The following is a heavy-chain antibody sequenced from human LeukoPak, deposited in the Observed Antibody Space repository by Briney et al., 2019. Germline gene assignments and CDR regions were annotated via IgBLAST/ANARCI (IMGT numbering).Heavy chain of an antibody. V-gene: IGHV4-4*07. CDR1: GGSISSYY. J-gene: IGHJ4*02. Sequence: SETLSLTCTVSGGSISSYYWSWIRQPAGKGLEWIGRVYFSAYTNYNTSLRSRVAISTDTSRNQFSLKLTSVTTADTAIYYCARGQCTSTSCDPGHFDLWGQGTQVTVSS. D-gene: IGHD2-2*01. CDR3: ARGQCTSTSCDPGHFDL. CDR2: VYFSAYT.